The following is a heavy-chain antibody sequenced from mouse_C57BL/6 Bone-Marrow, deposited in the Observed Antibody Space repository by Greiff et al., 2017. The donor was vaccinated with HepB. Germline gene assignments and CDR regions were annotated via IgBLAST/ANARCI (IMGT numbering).Heavy chain of an antibody. CDR1: GFTFSSYG. V-gene: IGHV5-6*02. CDR2: ISSGGSYT. J-gene: IGHJ4*01. CDR3: ASPGGTTVVAHYYAMDY. D-gene: IGHD1-1*01. Sequence: EVKLVESGGDLVKPGGSLKLSCAASGFTFSSYGMSWVRQTPDKRLEWVATISSGGSYTYYPDSVKGRFTISRDNAKNTLYLQMSSLKSEDTAMYYCASPGGTTVVAHYYAMDYRGQGTSVTVSS.